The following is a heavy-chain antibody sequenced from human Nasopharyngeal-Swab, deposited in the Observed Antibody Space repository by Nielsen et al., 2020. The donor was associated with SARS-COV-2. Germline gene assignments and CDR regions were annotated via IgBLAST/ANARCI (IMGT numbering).Heavy chain of an antibody. V-gene: IGHV1-18*01. D-gene: IGHD6-25*01. J-gene: IGHJ4*02. CDR3: ARDPRGPDY. CDR2: ISAYNGRT. CDR1: GYTFTSYG. Sequence: ASVTVSCKDSGYTFTSYGISWVRQAPGQGLEWMGWISAYNGRTYYAQKFQGRVTMTTNTSTSTAYIDLRSLRSDDTAVYYCARDPRGPDYWGQGTLVTVSS.